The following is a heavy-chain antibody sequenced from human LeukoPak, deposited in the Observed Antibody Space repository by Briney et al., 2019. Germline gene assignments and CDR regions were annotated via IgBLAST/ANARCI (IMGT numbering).Heavy chain of an antibody. CDR1: GYTFTSYD. V-gene: IGHV1-8*01. Sequence: ASVKVSRKASGYTFTSYDINWVRQATGQGLEWMGWMNPNSGNTGYAQKFQGRVTMTRNTSISTAYMELSSLRSEDTAVYYCARVPRGGYYDRDWFDPWGQGTLVTVSS. CDR3: ARVPRGGYYDRDWFDP. J-gene: IGHJ5*02. CDR2: MNPNSGNT. D-gene: IGHD3-22*01.